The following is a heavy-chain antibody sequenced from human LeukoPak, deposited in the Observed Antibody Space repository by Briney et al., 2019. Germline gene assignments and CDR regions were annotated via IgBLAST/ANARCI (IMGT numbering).Heavy chain of an antibody. CDR3: AKPASDFWSGGNWFDP. CDR2: IRYDGSNK. V-gene: IGHV3-30*02. D-gene: IGHD3-3*01. CDR1: GFTFGDYA. Sequence: PGRSLRLSCTASGFTFGDYAMSWVRQTPGKGLEWVAFIRYDGSNKYYADSVKGRFTISRDNSKNTLYLQMNSLRAEDTAVYYCAKPASDFWSGGNWFDPWGQGTLVTVSS. J-gene: IGHJ5*02.